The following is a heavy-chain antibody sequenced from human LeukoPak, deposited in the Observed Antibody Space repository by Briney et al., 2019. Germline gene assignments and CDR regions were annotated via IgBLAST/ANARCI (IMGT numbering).Heavy chain of an antibody. V-gene: IGHV3-23*01. Sequence: GGSLRLSCAASGFSFTSYAMSWVRRAPGKGLEWVSAISGSGGSTYCADSVKGRFTISRDNSKNTLYLQMNSLRAEDTAVYYCAKRYCSGGSCYPLDYWGQGTLVTVSS. CDR1: GFSFTSYA. D-gene: IGHD2-15*01. CDR2: ISGSGGST. J-gene: IGHJ4*02. CDR3: AKRYCSGGSCYPLDY.